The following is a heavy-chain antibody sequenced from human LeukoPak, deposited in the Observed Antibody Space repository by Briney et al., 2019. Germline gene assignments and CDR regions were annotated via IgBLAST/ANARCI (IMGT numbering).Heavy chain of an antibody. D-gene: IGHD1-26*01. Sequence: GGSLRLSCAASGFTFSSYAMHWVRQAPGKGLEYVSAISSNGGSTYYANSVKGRFTISRDNSKNTLYLQMGSLRAEDMAVYYCARASVGATWGIDYWGQGTLVTVSS. CDR2: ISSNGGST. CDR1: GFTFSSYA. V-gene: IGHV3-64*01. CDR3: ARASVGATWGIDY. J-gene: IGHJ4*02.